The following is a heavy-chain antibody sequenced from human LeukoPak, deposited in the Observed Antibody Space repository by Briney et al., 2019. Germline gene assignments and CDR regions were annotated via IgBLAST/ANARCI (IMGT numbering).Heavy chain of an antibody. D-gene: IGHD4-17*01. CDR3: ARDYADYVGYFFFDY. CDR2: ISGGGETT. Sequence: GGSLRLSCAASGFTFNNYAMNWVRQAPGKGLERVSSISGGGETTYYADFAKGRFTISRDNSQNTLYLQMNSLRAEDTAVYYCARDYADYVGYFFFDYWGQGTLVTVSS. CDR1: GFTFNNYA. J-gene: IGHJ4*02. V-gene: IGHV3-23*01.